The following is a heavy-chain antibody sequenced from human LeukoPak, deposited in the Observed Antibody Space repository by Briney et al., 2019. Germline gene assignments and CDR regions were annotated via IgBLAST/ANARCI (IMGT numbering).Heavy chain of an antibody. CDR2: ISGYTGNT. V-gene: IGHV1-18*01. D-gene: IGHD3-10*01. Sequence: ASVKVSFMASGYPFSSFSISWVRQAPGQGLEWMGWISGYTGNTNYAQNLQSRVTMTTDTSTSTAYMELRSLRSDDTALYYCARSSWFGGRSEWRWFEPWGQGTLVTVSS. CDR1: GYPFSSFS. J-gene: IGHJ5*02. CDR3: ARSSWFGGRSEWRWFEP.